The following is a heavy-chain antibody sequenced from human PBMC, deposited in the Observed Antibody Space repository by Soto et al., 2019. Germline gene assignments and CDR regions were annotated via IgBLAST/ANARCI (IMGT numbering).Heavy chain of an antibody. Sequence: DVQLVESGGGLVQPGGSLRLSCAASGFTFSGYEMNWVRQAPGKGLEWISHISGSGTTIYYADSVKGRFTISRDNAKKSLYLQMNSLRAEDTAVYYCAREVTVFGVIIPTPMDVWGQGTTVTVSS. J-gene: IGHJ6*02. CDR3: AREVTVFGVIIPTPMDV. V-gene: IGHV3-48*03. CDR2: ISGSGTTI. CDR1: GFTFSGYE. D-gene: IGHD3-3*01.